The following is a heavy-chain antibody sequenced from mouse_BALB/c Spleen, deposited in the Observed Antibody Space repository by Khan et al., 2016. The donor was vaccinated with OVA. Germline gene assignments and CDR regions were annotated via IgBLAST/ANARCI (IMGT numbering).Heavy chain of an antibody. CDR2: INTYTGEP. Sequence: QVQLKQSGPELKKPGETVKISCKASGYTFTNYGMNWVKQAPGKGLKWMGWINTYTGEPTYADDFKGRFAFSLETSASTAYLQINNLKHEDTATYFCARDYGYAYWGQGTLVTVSA. CDR1: GYTFTNYG. V-gene: IGHV9-3-1*01. CDR3: ARDYGYAY. D-gene: IGHD1-2*01. J-gene: IGHJ3*01.